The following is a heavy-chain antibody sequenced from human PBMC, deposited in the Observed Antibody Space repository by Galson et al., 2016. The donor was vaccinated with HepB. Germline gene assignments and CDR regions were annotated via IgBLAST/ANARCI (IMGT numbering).Heavy chain of an antibody. D-gene: IGHD1-1*01. Sequence: SLRLSCATSGFTFSTFWMHWVRQVPGKGPVWVARINSDGTNIAYADAVKGRFTISRDNAGNTVYLQMNSLTVDDTALYYCARDGTFENGIRVAFDMWGQGTRVTGSS. CDR2: INSDGTNI. CDR1: GFTFSTFW. V-gene: IGHV3-74*01. CDR3: ARDGTFENGIRVAFDM. J-gene: IGHJ3*02.